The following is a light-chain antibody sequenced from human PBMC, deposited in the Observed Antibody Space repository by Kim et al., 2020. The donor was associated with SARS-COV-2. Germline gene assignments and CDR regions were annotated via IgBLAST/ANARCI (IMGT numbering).Light chain of an antibody. V-gene: IGLV10-54*04. CDR2: RNN. CDR1: SNNIGYEG. Sequence: RQTATRTCTGNSNNIGYEGAAWLQQHQGHPPKLLSYRNNNRPSGISDRFSASRSGNTAYLTITGLQPEDETDYYCSAWDRSLSAWVFGGGTQLTVL. J-gene: IGLJ3*02. CDR3: SAWDRSLSAWV.